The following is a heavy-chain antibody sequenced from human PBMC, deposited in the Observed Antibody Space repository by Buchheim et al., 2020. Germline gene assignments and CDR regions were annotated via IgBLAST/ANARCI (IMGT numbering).Heavy chain of an antibody. D-gene: IGHD3-10*01. J-gene: IGHJ4*02. V-gene: IGHV3-74*01. Sequence: EVQLVESGGGLVQPEGSLRLSCSAPGFPFSTYWMHWVRQAPGKGLAWVSHINREGTTTNYADSVRGRFTLSRDNGKNTLYLQMNNLRAEETAVYYCVRDMYGSGDYWGQGT. CDR3: VRDMYGSGDY. CDR2: INREGTTT. CDR1: GFPFSTYW.